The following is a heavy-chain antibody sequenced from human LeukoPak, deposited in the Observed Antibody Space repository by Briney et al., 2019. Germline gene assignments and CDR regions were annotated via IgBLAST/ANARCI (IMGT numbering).Heavy chain of an antibody. CDR1: GFTFSSYG. CDR2: IRYDGSNK. J-gene: IGHJ4*02. CDR3: ARDLGVVISQYYFDY. V-gene: IGHV3-30*02. Sequence: GGSLRLSCAASGFTFSSYGMHWVRQAPGKGLEWVAFIRYDGSNKYYADSVKGRFTISRDNAKNTLYLQMNSLRAEDTAVYYCARDLGVVISQYYFDYWGQGTLVTVSS. D-gene: IGHD3-22*01.